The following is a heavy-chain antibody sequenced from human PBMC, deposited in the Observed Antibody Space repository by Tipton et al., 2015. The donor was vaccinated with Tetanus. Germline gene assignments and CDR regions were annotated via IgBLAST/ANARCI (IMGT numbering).Heavy chain of an antibody. V-gene: IGHV4-39*02. Sequence: TLSLTCTVSSASISSSDFSWGWIRQPPGGGLEWIGTVYYSGSTYYNPSLKSRVAISVDTSKNHFSLRLSSVTAADTAVYYCARLSIASTGTYGLTFFYGMGVWGPGATVPVSS. J-gene: IGHJ6*02. CDR2: VYYSGST. CDR1: SASISSSDFS. CDR3: ARLSIASTGTYGLTFFYGMGV. D-gene: IGHD6-13*01.